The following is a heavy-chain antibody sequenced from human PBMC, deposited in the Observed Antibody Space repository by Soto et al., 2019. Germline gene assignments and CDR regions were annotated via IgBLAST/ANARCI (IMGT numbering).Heavy chain of an antibody. D-gene: IGHD6-19*01. CDR3: ARGGSSDWQVAFDI. J-gene: IGHJ3*02. Sequence: IRQSPGKGLEWIGKINYSGSNNYNPSLKSRVTISIDMSKNQVSLKLTSVTAADTAVYFCARGGSSDWQVAFDIWGQGTTVTVSS. V-gene: IGHV4-34*01. CDR2: INYSGSN.